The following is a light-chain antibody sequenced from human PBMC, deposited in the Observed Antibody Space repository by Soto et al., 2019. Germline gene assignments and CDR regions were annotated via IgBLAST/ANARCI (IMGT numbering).Light chain of an antibody. CDR1: QSVSSSY. CDR2: GAS. Sequence: EIVLTQSPATLSLSPGERATLSCRASQSVSSSYLAWYQQKPGQALRLLIYGASSRATGIPDRFSGSGSGTDFTLTISRLEPEDFAVYYCQQFGISPPKTFGQGTKVEIK. CDR3: QQFGISPPKT. V-gene: IGKV3-20*01. J-gene: IGKJ1*01.